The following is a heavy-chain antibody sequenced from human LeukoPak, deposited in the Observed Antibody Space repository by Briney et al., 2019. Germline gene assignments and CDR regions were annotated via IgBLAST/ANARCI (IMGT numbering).Heavy chain of an antibody. J-gene: IGHJ3*02. D-gene: IGHD4-11*01. CDR1: GYTFTSYD. CDR2: IIPIFGTA. CDR3: AREDFTNYLNNAFDI. V-gene: IGHV1-69*05. Sequence: SVKVSCKASGYTFTSYDINWVRQAPGQGLEWMGGIIPIFGTANYAQKFQGRVTITTDESMNIIYMELSSLRSADTAMYYCAREDFTNYLNNAFDIWGQGTMVTVSS.